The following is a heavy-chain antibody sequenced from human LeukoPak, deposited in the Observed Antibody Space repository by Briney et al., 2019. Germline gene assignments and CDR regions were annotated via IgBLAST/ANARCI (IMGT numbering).Heavy chain of an antibody. CDR3: ARGSGSYSQASDY. V-gene: IGHV1-69*02. D-gene: IGHD1-26*01. J-gene: IGHJ4*02. CDR2: IIPILGIT. Sequence: SVKVSCKASGGTFSSYTISWVRQAPGQGLEWMGRIIPILGITNYAQKFQGRVTITADKSTSTAYMELSSLRSEDTAVYYCARGSGSYSQASDYWGQGTLVTVSS. CDR1: GGTFSSYT.